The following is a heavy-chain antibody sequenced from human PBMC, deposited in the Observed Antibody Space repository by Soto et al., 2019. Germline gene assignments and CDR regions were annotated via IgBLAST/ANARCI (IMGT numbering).Heavy chain of an antibody. Sequence: SETLSLTCSVSGGSISGYYWSWIRQTPEKGLEWIGYIYYSGSTNYNPSLKSRVTMLIDMSKNQFSLKLTSVSAADTAVYYCAAAPRYWGQGIRVTVSS. CDR3: AAAPRY. CDR1: GGSISGYY. J-gene: IGHJ4*02. V-gene: IGHV4-59*01. CDR2: IYYSGST. D-gene: IGHD2-15*01.